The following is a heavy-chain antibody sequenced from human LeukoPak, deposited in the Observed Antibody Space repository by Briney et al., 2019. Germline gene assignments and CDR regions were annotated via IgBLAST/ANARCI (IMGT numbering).Heavy chain of an antibody. CDR3: ARYRGGNYYYYYMDV. D-gene: IGHD5-12*01. Sequence: GGSLRLSCAASGFTFSSYWMHWVRQAPGKGLVWVARMNSDGSSTNYADSVKGRFTISRDNAKNTLYLQMNSLRAEDTAVYYCARYRGGNYYYYYMDVWGKGTTVTVSS. CDR1: GFTFSSYW. CDR2: MNSDGSST. J-gene: IGHJ6*03. V-gene: IGHV3-74*01.